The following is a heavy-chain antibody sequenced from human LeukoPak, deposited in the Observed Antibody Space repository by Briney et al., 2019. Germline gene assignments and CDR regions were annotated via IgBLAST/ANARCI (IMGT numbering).Heavy chain of an antibody. CDR2: INSDGSST. D-gene: IGHD5-18*01. J-gene: IGHJ5*02. CDR1: GFTFSSYW. CDR3: ARGGRYSYMSRFDP. V-gene: IGHV3-74*01. Sequence: PGGSLTLSCAASGFTFSSYWMHWVRQAPGKGLVWVSRINSDGSSTSYADSVKGRFTISRDNAKNTLYLQMNSLRAEDTAVYYCARGGRYSYMSRFDPWGQGTLVTVSS.